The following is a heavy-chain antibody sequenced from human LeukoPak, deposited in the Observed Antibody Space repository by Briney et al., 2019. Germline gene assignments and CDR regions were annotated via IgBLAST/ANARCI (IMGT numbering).Heavy chain of an antibody. V-gene: IGHV3-30*18. CDR1: GFTFSSYG. J-gene: IGHJ6*02. CDR2: ISYDGSNK. CDR3: AKSRRGYSTYYYYGMDV. Sequence: GGSLRLSCAASGFTFSSYGMHWVRQAPGKGLEWVVVISYDGSNKYYADSVKGRFTISRDNSKNTLYLQMNSLRAEDTAVYYCAKSRRGYSTYYYYGMDVWGQGTTVTVSS. D-gene: IGHD4-11*01.